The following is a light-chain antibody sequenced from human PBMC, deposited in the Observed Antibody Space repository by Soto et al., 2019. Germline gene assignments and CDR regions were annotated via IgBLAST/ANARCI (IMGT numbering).Light chain of an antibody. Sequence: QPVLTQSPSASASLGASVKLTCTLSSGRSTYAIAWHQHHPEKSPRYLMNLDSDGSHIKGDGIPDRFSGSSSGSERYLTISSLQSEDEADYYCQTWATGIPAVFGGGTQLTVL. CDR1: SGRSTYA. CDR2: LDSDGSH. V-gene: IGLV4-69*01. J-gene: IGLJ7*01. CDR3: QTWATGIPAV.